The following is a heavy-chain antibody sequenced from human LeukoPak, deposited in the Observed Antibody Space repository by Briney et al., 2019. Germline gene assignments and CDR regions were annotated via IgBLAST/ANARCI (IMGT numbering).Heavy chain of an antibody. Sequence: QPGRSLRLSCAASGFTFSSYGMHWVRQAPGKGLEWVAVIWYDGSNKYYADSVKGRFTISRDNSKNTLYLQMNSLRAEDTAVYYCAKERNDCSGGSCYYLDAFDIWGQGTMVTVSS. V-gene: IGHV3-33*06. D-gene: IGHD2-15*01. CDR3: AKERNDCSGGSCYYLDAFDI. CDR2: IWYDGSNK. J-gene: IGHJ3*02. CDR1: GFTFSSYG.